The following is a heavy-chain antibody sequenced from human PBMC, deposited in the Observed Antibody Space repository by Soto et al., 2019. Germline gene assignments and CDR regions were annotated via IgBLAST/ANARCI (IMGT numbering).Heavy chain of an antibody. V-gene: IGHV2-5*01. CDR2: IYWNDDK. CDR3: AHRARPGSRRWYSFDY. Sequence: SGPTLVNPTQTPTLTCTFSGFSLSTSRVGVGWILHPPGKAMEWLALIYWNDDKRSRPSLKSRFSMTKDTSKNQVVITMTNMDHVDKATYYCAHRARPGSRRWYSFDYWGQRPLVTLSS. J-gene: IGHJ4*02. CDR1: GFSLSTSRVG. D-gene: IGHD6-13*01.